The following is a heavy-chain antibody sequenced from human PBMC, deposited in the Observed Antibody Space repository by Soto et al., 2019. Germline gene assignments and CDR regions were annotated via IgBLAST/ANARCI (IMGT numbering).Heavy chain of an antibody. CDR1: GGSVSSGSYY. J-gene: IGHJ5*02. CDR2: IYYSGST. CDR3: ARDEGYCSSTSCYTGWFDP. V-gene: IGHV4-61*01. Sequence: KTSETLSLTCTVSGGSVSSGSYYWSWIRHPPGKGLEWIGYIYYSGSTNYNPSLKSRVTISVDTSKNQFSLKLSSVTAADTAVYYCARDEGYCSSTSCYTGWFDPWGQGTLVTV. D-gene: IGHD2-2*02.